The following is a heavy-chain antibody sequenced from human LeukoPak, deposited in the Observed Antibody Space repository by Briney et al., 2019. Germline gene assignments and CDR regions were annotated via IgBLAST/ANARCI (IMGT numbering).Heavy chain of an antibody. CDR3: ARRYCSSTSCTMDV. Sequence: PGGSLRLSCAASEFTFNSYDMNCVRQPPGKGLEWVSYISNGGSRTYYADSVKGRFTISRDNAKNSLYLQMNSLRAEDTAIYYCARRYCSSTSCTMDVWGKGTTVTVSS. J-gene: IGHJ6*04. V-gene: IGHV3-48*03. D-gene: IGHD2-2*01. CDR1: EFTFNSYD. CDR2: ISNGGSRT.